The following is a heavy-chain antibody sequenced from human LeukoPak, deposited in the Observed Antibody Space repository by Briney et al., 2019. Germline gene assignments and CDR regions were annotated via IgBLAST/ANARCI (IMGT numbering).Heavy chain of an antibody. D-gene: IGHD3-22*01. V-gene: IGHV4-34*01. CDR1: GGSFSGYY. Sequence: PSETLPLTCAVYGGSFSGYYWSWIRQPPGTGLEWIGEIKHSGSTNYNPSLKSRVTISVDTSKNQFSLNLRSVTAADTAVYYCARGPPYYYDSSGYYRFDYWGQGILVIVSS. CDR2: IKHSGST. CDR3: ARGPPYYYDSSGYYRFDY. J-gene: IGHJ4*02.